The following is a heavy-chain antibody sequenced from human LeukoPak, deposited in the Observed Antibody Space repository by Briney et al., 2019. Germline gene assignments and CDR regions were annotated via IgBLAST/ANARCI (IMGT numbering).Heavy chain of an antibody. J-gene: IGHJ4*02. CDR2: VDHSGST. D-gene: IGHD2-2*02. CDR1: GGSFSGYY. Sequence: SETLSLTCAVYGGSFSGYYWTWIRRIPGKGLEWIGEVDHSGSTNYNPSLKSRVTISVDTSKNQFSLKLSSVTAADTAVYYCARASEICSSTSCYSRFDYWGQGTLVTVSS. V-gene: IGHV4-34*01. CDR3: ARASEICSSTSCYSRFDY.